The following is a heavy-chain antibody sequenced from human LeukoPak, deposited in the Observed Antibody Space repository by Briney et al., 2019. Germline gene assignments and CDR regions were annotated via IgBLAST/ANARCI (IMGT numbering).Heavy chain of an antibody. D-gene: IGHD6-6*01. CDR1: GFTFSSYA. Sequence: PGGSLRLSCAASGFTFSSYAMHWVRQAPGKGLEWVAVISYDGSNKYYADSVKGRFTISRDNSKNTLYLQMNSLRAEDTAVYYCARGPRIAARPFTLRSYWGQGTLVTVSS. CDR2: ISYDGSNK. J-gene: IGHJ4*02. CDR3: ARGPRIAARPFTLRSY. V-gene: IGHV3-30-3*01.